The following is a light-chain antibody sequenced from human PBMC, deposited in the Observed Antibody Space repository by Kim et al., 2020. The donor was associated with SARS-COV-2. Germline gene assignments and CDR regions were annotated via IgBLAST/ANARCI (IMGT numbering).Light chain of an antibody. CDR2: ENK. V-gene: IGLV6-57*03. CDR1: GGSVADNK. CDR3: QSDDRSSKV. Sequence: GETVTIPGARNGGSVADNKVQWYQQRPGGAPNIVIYENKYRPSGVPERFSGSSDSSSNSASLTISGLKTEDEGDYYCQSDDRSSKVFGGGTQLTVL. J-gene: IGLJ3*02.